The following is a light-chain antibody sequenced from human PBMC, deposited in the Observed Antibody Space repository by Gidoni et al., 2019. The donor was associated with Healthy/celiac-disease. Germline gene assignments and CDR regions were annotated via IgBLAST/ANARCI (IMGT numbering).Light chain of an antibody. J-gene: IGKJ1*01. CDR3: QQYNNWPRQT. V-gene: IGKV3-15*01. CDR2: GAS. CDR1: QSVSSN. Sequence: ELVMTQSPATLSVSPGERATLSCRASQSVSSNLAWYQQKPGQAPRLLLYGASTRATGIPARFSGSGSATEFTLTISSLQSEDFAVYYCQQYNNWPRQTFGQGTKVEIK.